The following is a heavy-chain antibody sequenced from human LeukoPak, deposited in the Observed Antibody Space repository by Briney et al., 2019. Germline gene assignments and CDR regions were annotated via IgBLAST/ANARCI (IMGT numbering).Heavy chain of an antibody. CDR2: IYSGGST. CDR3: ARAYSGYGMRY. V-gene: IGHV3-66*01. D-gene: IGHD5-12*01. CDR1: GFTVSDNY. J-gene: IGHJ4*02. Sequence: GGSLRLSCAASGFTVSDNYMSWVRQAPGKGLEWVSVIYSGGSTYYADSVKGRFTISRDNSKNTLYLQMNSLRAEDTAVYYCARAYSGYGMRYWGQGTLVTVSS.